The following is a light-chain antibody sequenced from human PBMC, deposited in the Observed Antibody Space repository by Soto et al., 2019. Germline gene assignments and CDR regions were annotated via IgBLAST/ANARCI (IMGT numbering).Light chain of an antibody. CDR3: MQSIQLHRT. CDR2: AVS. V-gene: IGKV2D-29*01. CDR1: QSLLQIDGNTY. Sequence: SCQSSQSLLQIDGNTYLYLYLQKPGQPPQLLIYAVSNRFSGVPDRFSGSGSGTDFTLKISRVEAEDVGVYYCMQSIQLHRTCGEANKVEIK. J-gene: IGKJ1*01.